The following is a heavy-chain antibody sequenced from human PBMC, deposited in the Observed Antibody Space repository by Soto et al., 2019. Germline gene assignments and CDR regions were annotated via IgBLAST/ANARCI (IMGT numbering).Heavy chain of an antibody. CDR2: IYYSGST. D-gene: IGHD4-17*01. CDR3: ARSYGDLGKNWFDP. J-gene: IGHJ5*02. V-gene: IGHV4-31*03. CDR1: GGSISSGGYY. Sequence: QVQLQESGPGLVKPSQTLSLTCTVSGGSISSGGYYWSWIRQHPGKGLEWIGYIYYSGSTYYNPSLKSRVTISVDTSKNQLSLKLSSVTAADTAVYYCARSYGDLGKNWFDPWGQGTLFTVSS.